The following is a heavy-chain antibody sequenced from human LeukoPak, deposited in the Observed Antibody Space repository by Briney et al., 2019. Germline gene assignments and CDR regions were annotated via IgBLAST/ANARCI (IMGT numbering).Heavy chain of an antibody. J-gene: IGHJ4*02. CDR1: GFTFSSYG. CDR3: ARDAPKYSSGWCLGY. CDR2: IWYDGSNK. Sequence: GRSLRLSCAASGFTFSSYGMHWVRQAPGKGLEWVAVIWYDGSNKYYADSVKGRLTISRDNSKNTLYLQMNSLRAEDTAVYYCARDAPKYSSGWCLGYWGQGTLVTVSS. D-gene: IGHD6-19*01. V-gene: IGHV3-33*01.